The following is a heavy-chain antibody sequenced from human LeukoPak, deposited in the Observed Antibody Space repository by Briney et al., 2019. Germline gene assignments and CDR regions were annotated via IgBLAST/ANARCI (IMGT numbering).Heavy chain of an antibody. Sequence: ASVKVSCKASGYIFTGYYMHWVRQAPGQGLQWMGWINPNSGGTNSAQKFQGRVTMTRDTSISTAYMELSRLTSDDTAVYYCARHPYSGSYHFDYWGQGTLVTVSS. V-gene: IGHV1-2*02. CDR1: GYIFTGYY. J-gene: IGHJ4*02. D-gene: IGHD1-26*01. CDR3: ARHPYSGSYHFDY. CDR2: INPNSGGT.